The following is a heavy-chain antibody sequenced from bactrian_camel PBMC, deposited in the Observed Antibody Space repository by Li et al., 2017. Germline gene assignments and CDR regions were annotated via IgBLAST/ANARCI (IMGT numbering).Heavy chain of an antibody. J-gene: IGHJ4*01. D-gene: IGHD5*01. V-gene: IGHV3S54*01. CDR2: IYTGGGST. CDR1: GTSNNGNI. CDR3: AFEEGYSPMAWVRANSQY. Sequence: HVQLVESGGGSVRPGGSLRLSCRHSGTSNNGNIVGWFRQAPGKEREEVAVIYTGGGSTRYDDSVKGRFTISRDNAKKEVYLQMNNVAPEDTAMYVCAFEEGYSPMAWVRANSQYWGQGTQVTVS.